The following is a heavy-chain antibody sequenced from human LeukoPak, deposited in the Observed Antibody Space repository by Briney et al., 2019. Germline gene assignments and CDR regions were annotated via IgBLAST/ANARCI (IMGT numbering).Heavy chain of an antibody. J-gene: IGHJ4*02. V-gene: IGHV3-11*01. Sequence: GGSLRLSCAASGFTFSDYYMSWIRQAPGKGLEWVSYISSSGSTIYYADSVKGRFTISRDNAKNSLYLQMNSLRAEDTAVYYCAGATVTSLIDYWGQGTLVTVSS. D-gene: IGHD4-17*01. CDR3: AGATVTSLIDY. CDR2: ISSSGSTI. CDR1: GFTFSDYY.